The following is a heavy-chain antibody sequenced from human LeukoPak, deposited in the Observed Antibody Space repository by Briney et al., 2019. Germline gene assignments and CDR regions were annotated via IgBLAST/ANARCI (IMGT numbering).Heavy chain of an antibody. Sequence: ALVKVSCKASGGTFSSYAISWVRQAPGQGLEWMGIINPSGGSTSYAQKFQGRVTMTRDTSTSTVYMELSSLRSEDTAVYYCARAGLYYDILTGARLNNGMDVWGQGTTVTVSS. V-gene: IGHV1-46*01. J-gene: IGHJ6*02. CDR3: ARAGLYYDILTGARLNNGMDV. D-gene: IGHD3-9*01. CDR2: INPSGGST. CDR1: GGTFSSYA.